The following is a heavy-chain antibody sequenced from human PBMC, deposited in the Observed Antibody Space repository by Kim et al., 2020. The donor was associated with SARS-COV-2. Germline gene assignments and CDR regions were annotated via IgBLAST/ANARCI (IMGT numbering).Heavy chain of an antibody. Sequence: GGSLRLSCTASGFTFGDYAMSWVRQAPGKGLEWVGFIRSKAYGGTTEYAASVKGRFTISRDDSKSIAYLQMNSLKTEDTAVYYCTRERYDSSGYGYWGQGARVTVS. CDR1: GFTFGDYA. J-gene: IGHJ4*02. CDR3: TRERYDSSGYGY. CDR2: IRSKAYGGTT. V-gene: IGHV3-49*04. D-gene: IGHD3-22*01.